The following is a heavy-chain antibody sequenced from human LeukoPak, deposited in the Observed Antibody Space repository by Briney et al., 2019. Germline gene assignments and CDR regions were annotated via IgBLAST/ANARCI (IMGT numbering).Heavy chain of an antibody. Sequence: GGPLGLSCAASGFTFSSYSMNWVRQAPGKGLEWVSSISSSSYIYYADSVKGRFTISRDNAKNSLYLQMNSLRAEDTAVYYCARGSHDAFDIWGQGTMVTVSS. V-gene: IGHV3-21*01. D-gene: IGHD6-6*01. CDR1: GFTFSSYS. CDR3: ARGSHDAFDI. J-gene: IGHJ3*02. CDR2: ISSSSYI.